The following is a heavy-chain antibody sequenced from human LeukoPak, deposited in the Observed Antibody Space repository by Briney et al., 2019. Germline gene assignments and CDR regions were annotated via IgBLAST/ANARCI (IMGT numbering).Heavy chain of an antibody. D-gene: IGHD3-22*01. J-gene: IGHJ4*02. Sequence: GGSLRLSCAASGFTFSSYAMHWVRQAPGKGLEYVSAISSNGGSTYYANSVKGRFTISRDNSKNTLYLQMGSLRAEDMAVYYCARVRDYYDSSGYWSYFDYWGQGTLVTVSS. V-gene: IGHV3-64*01. CDR3: ARVRDYYDSSGYWSYFDY. CDR1: GFTFSSYA. CDR2: ISSNGGST.